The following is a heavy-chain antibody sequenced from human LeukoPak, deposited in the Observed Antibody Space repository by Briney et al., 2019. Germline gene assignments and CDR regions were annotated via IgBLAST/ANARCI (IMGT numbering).Heavy chain of an antibody. CDR3: ARRGSSSWTQFDP. CDR2: IYYSGST. V-gene: IGHV4-28*01. D-gene: IGHD6-13*01. Sequence: SETLSLTCAISGYSISSSSWWGWIRQPPGKGLEWIGYIYYSGSTYYNPSLKSRVTMSVDTSKNQFSLKLSSVTAVDTAVYYCARRGSSSWTQFDPWGQGTLVTVSS. J-gene: IGHJ5*02. CDR1: GYSISSSSW.